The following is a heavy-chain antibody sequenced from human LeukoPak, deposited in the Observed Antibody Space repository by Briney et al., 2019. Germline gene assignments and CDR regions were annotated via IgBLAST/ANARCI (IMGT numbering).Heavy chain of an antibody. J-gene: IGHJ4*02. CDR2: IKEDGSER. V-gene: IGHV3-7*01. CDR1: GFTFSRYW. CDR3: ATGWSHHDY. D-gene: IGHD3-3*01. Sequence: GGSLRLSCAASGFTFSRYWMSWVRQAPGKGLEWVANIKEDGSERYSVDSVKGRFTISRDNTKNSLFLEVNSLRAEDTAVYYCATGWSHHDYWGQGTLVTVSS.